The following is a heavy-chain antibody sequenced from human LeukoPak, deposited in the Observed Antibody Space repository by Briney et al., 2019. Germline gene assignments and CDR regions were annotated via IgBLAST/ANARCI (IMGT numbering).Heavy chain of an antibody. J-gene: IGHJ4*02. CDR1: GFTFSSYA. Sequence: GRSLRLSCAASGFTFSSYAMHWVRQAPDKGLEWVAVISYDGSNKYYADSVKGRFTISRDNSKNTLYLQMNSLRAEDTAVYYCARHRGISTRDFEYWGQGTLVTVSS. CDR3: ARHRGISTRDFEY. V-gene: IGHV3-30-3*01. D-gene: IGHD3-16*01. CDR2: ISYDGSNK.